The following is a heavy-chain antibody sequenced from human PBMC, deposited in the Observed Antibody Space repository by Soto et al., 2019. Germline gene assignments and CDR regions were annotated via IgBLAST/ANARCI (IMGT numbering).Heavy chain of an antibody. CDR2: ISHSGTA. D-gene: IGHD3-9*01. V-gene: IGHV4-30-4*01. CDR3: ARGHYDVLTGYYVRYFDY. J-gene: IGHJ4*02. CDR1: GGSVRSDDYF. Sequence: QVQLQESGPGLVKPSQTLSLRCSVSGGSVRSDDYFWSWIRQPPGKALEWMGYISHSGTAYYNPSLKRQLAMSIDTSKKHFSLSLRSLTAADTATYYCARGHYDVLTGYYVRYFDYWGRGTRVTVSS.